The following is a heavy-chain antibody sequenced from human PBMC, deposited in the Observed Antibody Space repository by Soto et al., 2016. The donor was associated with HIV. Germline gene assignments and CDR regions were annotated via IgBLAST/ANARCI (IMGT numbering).Heavy chain of an antibody. CDR1: GGNFTNSA. CDR3: ARDRITMVHDAFDI. D-gene: IGHD3-10*01. J-gene: IGHJ3*02. V-gene: IGHV1-18*01. CDR2: ISAYNGNT. Sequence: QVQLVQSGAEVKKPGSSVKVSCKASGGNFTNSAISWVRQAPGQGLEWMGWISAYNGNTKYAQKLQGRVTMTTDTSTSTAYMELRSLRSDDTAVYYCARDRITMVHDAFDIWGQGTMVTVSS.